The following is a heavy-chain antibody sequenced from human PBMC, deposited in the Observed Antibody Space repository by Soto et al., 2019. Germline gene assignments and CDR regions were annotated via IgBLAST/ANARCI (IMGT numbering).Heavy chain of an antibody. CDR3: ARVQNFVILTGSTRSPGV. Sequence: ASVKVCCKASGYTFTNYGITWGRQAPGQGLERIRWISNYNGKTNYAQILQGRVTMTTDTSTRTAYMELTSVRSDDTATYYCARVQNFVILTGSTRSPGVWDKGPT. CDR2: ISNYNGKT. J-gene: IGHJ6*03. V-gene: IGHV1-18*01. D-gene: IGHD3-9*01. CDR1: GYTFTNYG.